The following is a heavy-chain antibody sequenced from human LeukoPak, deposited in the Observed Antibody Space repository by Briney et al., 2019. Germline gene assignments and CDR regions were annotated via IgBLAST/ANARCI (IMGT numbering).Heavy chain of an antibody. Sequence: SETLSLTCTVSGGSISSYYWSWIRQPPGKGLEWMGYILYSGTTNYNPSLQSRVTISEDTSKSQFSLKLSSVTAADTAVYYCARHNKVEPTFDYWGQGTLVTASS. CDR3: ARHNKVEPTFDY. CDR2: ILYSGTT. J-gene: IGHJ4*02. CDR1: GGSISSYY. V-gene: IGHV4-59*08. D-gene: IGHD5-24*01.